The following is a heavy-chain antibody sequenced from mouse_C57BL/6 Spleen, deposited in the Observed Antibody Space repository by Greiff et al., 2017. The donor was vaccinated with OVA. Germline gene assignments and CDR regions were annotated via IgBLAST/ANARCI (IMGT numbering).Heavy chain of an antibody. CDR3: ARAGTNYAMDY. Sequence: QVQLQQSGPALVKPGASVKISCKASGYAFSSYWMHWVKQRPGKGLEWIGRLYPGDGDTNYTGKFKGKATLTADTPSRTAYMQLSSLTSEDAAVYFGARAGTNYAMDYWGQGTSVTVS. D-gene: IGHD4-1*01. CDR2: LYPGDGDT. CDR1: GYAFSSYW. V-gene: IGHV1-82*01. J-gene: IGHJ4*01.